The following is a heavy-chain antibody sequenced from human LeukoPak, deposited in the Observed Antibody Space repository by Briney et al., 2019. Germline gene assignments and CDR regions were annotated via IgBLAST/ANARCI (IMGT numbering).Heavy chain of an antibody. CDR2: INHSGST. D-gene: IGHD2-8*01. V-gene: IGHV4-34*01. CDR1: GGSFSGYY. CDR3: ARRRLYCTNGVCPFDY. J-gene: IGHJ4*02. Sequence: SETLSLTCAVYGGSFSGYYWSWIRQPPGKGLEWIGEINHSGSTNYNPSLKSRVTISVDTSKNQFSLKLSSVTAADTAVYYCARRRLYCTNGVCPFDYWGQGTLVTVSS.